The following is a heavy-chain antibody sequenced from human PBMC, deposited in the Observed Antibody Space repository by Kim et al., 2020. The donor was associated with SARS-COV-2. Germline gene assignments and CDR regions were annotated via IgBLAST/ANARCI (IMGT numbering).Heavy chain of an antibody. J-gene: IGHJ6*02. Sequence: SETLSLTCTVSGGSISSGGYYWSWIRQHPGKGLEWIGYIYYSGSTYYNPSLKSRVTISVDTSKNQFSLKLSSVTAADTAVYYCARGATQLHNDYGDYVGGMDVWGQGTTVTVSS. CDR3: ARGATQLHNDYGDYVGGMDV. CDR1: GGSISSGGYY. CDR2: IYYSGST. V-gene: IGHV4-31*03. D-gene: IGHD4-17*01.